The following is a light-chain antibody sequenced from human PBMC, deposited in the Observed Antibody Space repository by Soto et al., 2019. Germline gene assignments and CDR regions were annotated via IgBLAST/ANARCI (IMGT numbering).Light chain of an antibody. J-gene: IGLJ1*01. V-gene: IGLV2-14*01. CDR3: NSYTSSSTYV. CDR1: TSDAERYNY. Sequence: QYPLTQAPCVTESPDQHITISSTRATSDAERYNYVSWYQQHPGKAPKLIIYDVSNRPSGVAKRFSGSKSGNTASLTISGLQAEDEADYYCNSYTSSSTYVFGTGTKVTVL. CDR2: DVS.